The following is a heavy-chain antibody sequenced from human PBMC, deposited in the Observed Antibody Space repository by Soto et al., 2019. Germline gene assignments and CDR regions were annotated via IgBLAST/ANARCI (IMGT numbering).Heavy chain of an antibody. CDR1: GFTFSSYA. D-gene: IGHD3-3*01. Sequence: GGSLRLSCAASGFTFSSYAMSWVRQAPGKGLEWVSAISGSGGSTYYADSVKGRFTISRDNSKNTLYLQMNSLRAEDTAVYYCAKEWTSKLFWSGYFDWFDPWGQGTLVTVSS. V-gene: IGHV3-23*01. CDR3: AKEWTSKLFWSGYFDWFDP. CDR2: ISGSGGST. J-gene: IGHJ5*02.